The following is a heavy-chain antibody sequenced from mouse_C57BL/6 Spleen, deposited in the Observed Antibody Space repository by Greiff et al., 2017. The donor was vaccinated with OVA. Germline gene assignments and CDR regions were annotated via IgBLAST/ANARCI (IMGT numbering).Heavy chain of an antibody. CDR2: IDPSDSET. V-gene: IGHV1-52*01. CDR3: ARAEESSGGYVGD. Sequence: QVQLKQPGAELVRPGSSVKLSCKASGYTFTSYWMHWVKQRPIQSLEWIGNIDPSDSETHYNQKFKDKATLTVEKSSSTAYMQLSSLTSEDSAVYYCARAEESSGGYVGDRGQGTTLS. J-gene: IGHJ2*01. D-gene: IGHD3-2*02. CDR1: GYTFTSYW.